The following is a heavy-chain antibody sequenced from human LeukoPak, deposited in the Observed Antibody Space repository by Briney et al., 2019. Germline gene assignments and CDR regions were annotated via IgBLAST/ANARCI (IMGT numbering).Heavy chain of an antibody. CDR2: INPNSGGT. Sequence: ASVKVSCRASGYTFTGYYMHWVRQAPGQGLEWMGRINPNSGGTNYAQKFQGRVTMTRDTSISTAYMELSRLRSDDTAVYYCASSYYCDSSGYYGFDYWGQGTLVTVSS. CDR1: GYTFTGYY. CDR3: ASSYYCDSSGYYGFDY. V-gene: IGHV1-2*06. D-gene: IGHD3-22*01. J-gene: IGHJ4*02.